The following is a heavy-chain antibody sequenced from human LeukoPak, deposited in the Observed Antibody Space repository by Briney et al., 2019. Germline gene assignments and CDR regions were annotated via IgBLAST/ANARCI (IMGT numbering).Heavy chain of an antibody. Sequence: SETLSLTCTVTGSSTSSDYWSLIRQSPGKGLEWVGYVYNSGDTGKNPSLKGRVTILLDTSKNQCPLKLTSVSAADTAVYYCARHHSSGWYYFDYWGQGTLVTVSS. CDR2: VYNSGDT. CDR3: ARHHSSGWYYFDY. CDR1: GSSTSSDY. J-gene: IGHJ4*02. D-gene: IGHD6-19*01. V-gene: IGHV4-59*08.